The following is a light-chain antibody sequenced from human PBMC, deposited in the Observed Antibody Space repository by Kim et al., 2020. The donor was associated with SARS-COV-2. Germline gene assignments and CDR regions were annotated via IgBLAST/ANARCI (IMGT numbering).Light chain of an antibody. CDR2: DAS. V-gene: IGKV1-5*01. Sequence: GARVTITCRASQSITGWLAWYQQKPGKAPQLLIYDASNLESGVPSRFSGSGSGTEFTLTISSLQPDDFATYYCQQYNAYRTFGQGTKV. J-gene: IGKJ1*01. CDR3: QQYNAYRT. CDR1: QSITGW.